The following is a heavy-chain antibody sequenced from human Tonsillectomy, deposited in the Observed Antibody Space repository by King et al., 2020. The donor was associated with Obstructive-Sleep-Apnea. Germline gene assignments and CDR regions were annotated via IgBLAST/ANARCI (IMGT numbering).Heavy chain of an antibody. CDR1: GYTFTSHY. Sequence: QLVQSGAEMKKPGASVKVSCKASGYTFTSHYIHWMRQAPGQGLEWMGIINPSCRSTNYAQKFQGRVTMTRDPSTTTGYMELSSLRSEDTAVYFSARGEGDLGELPAGMNLYCYYGMDVWGQGTTVTVSS. CDR2: INPSCRST. J-gene: IGHJ6*02. CDR3: ARGEGDLGELPAGMNLYCYYGMDV. D-gene: IGHD2-2*01. V-gene: IGHV1-46*03.